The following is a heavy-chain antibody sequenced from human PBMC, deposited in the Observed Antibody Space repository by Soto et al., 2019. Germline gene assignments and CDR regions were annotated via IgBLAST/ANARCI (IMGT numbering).Heavy chain of an antibody. J-gene: IGHJ4*02. CDR3: ARVPLY. V-gene: IGHV4-59*12. D-gene: IGHD2-2*01. Sequence: SETLSLTCTVSGGSISSYYWSWIRQPPGKGLEWIGYIYHSGSTYYNPSLKSRVTISVDRSKNQFSLKLSSVTAADTAVYYCARVPLYWGQGTLVTVSS. CDR1: GGSISSYY. CDR2: IYHSGST.